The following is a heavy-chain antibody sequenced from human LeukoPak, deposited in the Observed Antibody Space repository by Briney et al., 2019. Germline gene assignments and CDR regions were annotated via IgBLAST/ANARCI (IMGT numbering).Heavy chain of an antibody. D-gene: IGHD7-27*01. V-gene: IGHV3-30*14. CDR3: ARDAGDRGGFDY. CDR2: ISYDGRNK. CDR1: GFTFSSYA. Sequence: PGGSLRLSCAASGFTFSSYAMHWVRQAPGKGLEWVAVISYDGRNKYYADSVKGRFTISRDNSKNTLYLQMDSLRAEDTAVYYCARDAGDRGGFDYWGQGTLVTVSS. J-gene: IGHJ4*02.